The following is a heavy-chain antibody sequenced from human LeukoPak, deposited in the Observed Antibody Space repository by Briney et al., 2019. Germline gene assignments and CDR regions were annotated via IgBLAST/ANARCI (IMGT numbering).Heavy chain of an antibody. V-gene: IGHV1-46*01. J-gene: IGHJ5*02. CDR1: GYTFTKYY. CDR3: ARDTGEHQSWEFDP. D-gene: IGHD3-16*01. Sequence: GASVKVSCKASGYTFTKYYIHWVRQAPGQGLEWMGLINPGGDNTNYAQNFQGRVTMTRDMSTSTVYMELSSLRSEDTAVYYCARDTGEHQSWEFDPWGQGTLVTVSS. CDR2: INPGGDNT.